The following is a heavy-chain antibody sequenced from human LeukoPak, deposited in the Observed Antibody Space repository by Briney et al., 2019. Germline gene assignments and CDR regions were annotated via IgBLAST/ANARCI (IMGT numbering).Heavy chain of an antibody. V-gene: IGHV3-23*01. CDR1: GFTFSSNA. D-gene: IGHD6-19*01. CDR2: ISGTGHST. Sequence: GGSLRLSCAASGFTFSSNAMTWVRQAPGKGLEWVSGISGTGHSTYYADPVKGRFTISRDNSKNTLDLQMNSLRAEDTAVYYCAKDLRVAVGRGYLEYWGQGTLVTVSS. CDR3: AKDLRVAVGRGYLEY. J-gene: IGHJ4*02.